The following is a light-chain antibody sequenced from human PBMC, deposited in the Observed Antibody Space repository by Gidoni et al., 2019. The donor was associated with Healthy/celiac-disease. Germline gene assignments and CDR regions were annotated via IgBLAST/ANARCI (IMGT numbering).Light chain of an antibody. J-gene: IGKJ4*01. CDR1: QSISSY. Sequence: DIQTTQSPSSLSASVGDRVTITCRARQSISSYLNWYQQKPGKAPKLLIYAASSLQSGVPSRFSGSGSGTDFTLTISSLQPEDFATYYCQQSYSTPRLTFGGGTKVEIK. CDR3: QQSYSTPRLT. V-gene: IGKV1-39*01. CDR2: AAS.